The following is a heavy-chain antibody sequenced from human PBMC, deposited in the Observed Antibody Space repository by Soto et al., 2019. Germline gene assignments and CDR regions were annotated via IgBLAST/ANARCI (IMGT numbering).Heavy chain of an antibody. J-gene: IGHJ6*02. CDR3: ARETLWDIVVAPPFYGMDV. Sequence: SETLSLTCTVSGGSISSGYYYWSWIRQPPGKGLEWIGYIYYSGSTYYNPSLKSRVTISVDTSKNQFSLKLSSVTAADTAVYYCARETLWDIVVAPPFYGMDVWGQGTTVTVSS. V-gene: IGHV4-30-4*01. D-gene: IGHD2-2*01. CDR2: IYYSGST. CDR1: GGSISSGYYY.